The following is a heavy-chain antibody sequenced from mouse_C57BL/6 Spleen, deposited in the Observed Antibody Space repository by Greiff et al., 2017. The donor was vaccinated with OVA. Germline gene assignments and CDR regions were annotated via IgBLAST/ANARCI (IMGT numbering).Heavy chain of an antibody. J-gene: IGHJ4*01. CDR1: GFTFTDYY. Sequence: EVKLVESGGGLVQPGGSLSLSCAASGFTFTDYYMSWVRQPPGKALEWLGFIRNKANGYTTEYSVTVKGRFTISKDTSQSILNHHMSVLSEDYAVTYCCARDDLNYAMDYWGQGTSVTVSS. V-gene: IGHV7-3*01. CDR2: IRNKANGYTT. CDR3: ARDDLNYAMDY.